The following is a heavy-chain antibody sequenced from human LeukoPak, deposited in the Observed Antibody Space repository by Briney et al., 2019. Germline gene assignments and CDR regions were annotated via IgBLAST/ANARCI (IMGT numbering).Heavy chain of an antibody. CDR3: ARDSWRRNSSSWYRGGYMDV. Sequence: PGGSLRLSCAASGFTFSSYSMNWVRRAPGKGLEWVSSISSSSSYIYYADSVKGRFTISRDNAKNSLYLQMNSLRAEDTAVYYCARDSWRRNSSSWYRGGYMDVWGKGTTVTVSS. J-gene: IGHJ6*03. CDR1: GFTFSSYS. D-gene: IGHD6-13*01. CDR2: ISSSSSYI. V-gene: IGHV3-21*01.